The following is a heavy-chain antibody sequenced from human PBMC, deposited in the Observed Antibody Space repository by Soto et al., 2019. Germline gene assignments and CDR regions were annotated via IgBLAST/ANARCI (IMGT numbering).Heavy chain of an antibody. Sequence: ETLSLTCTVSGGSISSYYWSWIRQPPGKGLEWIGYIYYSGSTNYNPSLKSRVTISVDTSKNQFSLKLSSVTAADTAVYYCARRLPIGYYYYMDVWGKGTTVTVSS. V-gene: IGHV4-59*08. CDR3: ARRLPIGYYYYMDV. J-gene: IGHJ6*03. CDR2: IYYSGST. CDR1: GGSISSYY.